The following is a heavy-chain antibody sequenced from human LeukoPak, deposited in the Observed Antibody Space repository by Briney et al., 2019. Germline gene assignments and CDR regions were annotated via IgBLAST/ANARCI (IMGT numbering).Heavy chain of an antibody. J-gene: IGHJ4*02. CDR1: GFTFSNYW. CDR2: ISSDGSST. D-gene: IGHD1-1*01. Sequence: GGSLRLSCAASGFTFSNYWMHWVRQAPGKGLVWVSRISSDGSSTSYADSVKGRFTISRDNAKNTLYLQMNSLRAEDTAVYYCAKGSRTGRPYYFGYWGQGTLVTVSS. CDR3: AKGSRTGRPYYFGY. V-gene: IGHV3-74*01.